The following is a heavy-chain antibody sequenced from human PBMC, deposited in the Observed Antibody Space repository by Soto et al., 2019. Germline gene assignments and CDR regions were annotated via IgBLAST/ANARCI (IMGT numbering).Heavy chain of an antibody. CDR3: ARADKSGHQVYSNYYYYYGMDV. Sequence: ASVKVSCKASGGTFSSYAISWVRQAPGQGLEWMGGIIPIFGTANYAQKFQGRVTITADESTSTAYMELSSLRSEDTAVYYCARADKSGHQVYSNYYYYYGMDVWGQGTTVTVSS. CDR1: GGTFSSYA. D-gene: IGHD4-4*01. J-gene: IGHJ6*02. CDR2: IIPIFGTA. V-gene: IGHV1-69*13.